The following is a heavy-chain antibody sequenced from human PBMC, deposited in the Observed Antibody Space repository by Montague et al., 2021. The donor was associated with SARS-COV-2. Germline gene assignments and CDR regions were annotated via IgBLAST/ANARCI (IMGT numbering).Heavy chain of an antibody. V-gene: IGHV4-34*01. CDR2: INHSGST. CDR1: GESFSGYY. CDR3: ARGRGTALFRRVYFGMDV. D-gene: IGHD1-1*01. Sequence: SDTLSLTCAVYGESFSGYYWSWIRQPPGKGLEWIGEINHSGSTNYNPSLKSRVTISVDTSKNQFSLKLSSVTAADTAVYYCARGRGTALFRRVYFGMDVWGQGTTVTVSS. J-gene: IGHJ6*02.